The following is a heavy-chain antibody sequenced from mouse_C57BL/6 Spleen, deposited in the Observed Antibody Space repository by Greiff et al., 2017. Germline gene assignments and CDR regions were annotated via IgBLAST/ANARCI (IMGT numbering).Heavy chain of an antibody. D-gene: IGHD2-4*01. J-gene: IGHJ2*01. Sequence: EVQRVESGEGLVKPGGSLKLSCAASGFTFSSYAMSWVRQTPEKRLEWVAYISSGGDYIYYADTVKGRFTISRDNARNTLYLQMSSLKSEDTAMYYCTRIYYDYFYFDYWGQGTTLTVSS. CDR2: ISSGGDYI. CDR1: GFTFSSYA. V-gene: IGHV5-9-1*02. CDR3: TRIYYDYFYFDY.